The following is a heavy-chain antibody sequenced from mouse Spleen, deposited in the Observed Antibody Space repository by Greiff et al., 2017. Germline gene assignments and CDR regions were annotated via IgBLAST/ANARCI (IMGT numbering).Heavy chain of an antibody. J-gene: IGHJ4*01. Sequence: QVQLKESGAELARPGASVKLSCKASGYTFTSYWMQWVKQRPGQGLEWIGAIYPGDGDTRYTQKFKGKATLTADKSSSTAYMQLSSLASEDSAVYYCARDRPYAMDYWGQGTSDTVSS. CDR3: ARDRPYAMDY. CDR1: GYTFTSYW. D-gene: IGHD2-14*01. CDR2: IYPGDGDT. V-gene: IGHV1-87*01.